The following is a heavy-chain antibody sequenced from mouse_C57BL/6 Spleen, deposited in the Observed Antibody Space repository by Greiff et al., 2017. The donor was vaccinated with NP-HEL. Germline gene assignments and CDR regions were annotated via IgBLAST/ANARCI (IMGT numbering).Heavy chain of an antibody. CDR2: ISSGGDYI. Sequence: EVKLVESGEGLVKPGGSLKLSCAASGFTFSSYAMSWVRQTPEKRLEWVAYISSGGDYIYYADTVKGRFTISRDNARNTLYLQMSSLKSEDTAMYYCTRPHGSSYYFDYWGQGTTLTVSS. CDR3: TRPHGSSYYFDY. J-gene: IGHJ2*01. V-gene: IGHV5-9-1*02. D-gene: IGHD1-1*01. CDR1: GFTFSSYA.